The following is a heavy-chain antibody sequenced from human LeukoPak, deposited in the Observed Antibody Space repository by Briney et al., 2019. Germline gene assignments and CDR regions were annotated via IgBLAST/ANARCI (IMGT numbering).Heavy chain of an antibody. CDR2: ISAYNGNT. Sequence: ASVEVSCKASGYTFTSYGISWVRQAPGQGLEWMGWISAYNGNTNYAQKLQGRVTMTTDTSTSTAYMELRSLRTDDTAVYYCARDRFGYGSGTAVMNYFHFWGRETVLRVS. CDR1: GYTFTSYG. CDR3: ARDRFGYGSGTAVMNYFHF. D-gene: IGHD3-10*01. J-gene: IGHJ4*02. V-gene: IGHV1-18*01.